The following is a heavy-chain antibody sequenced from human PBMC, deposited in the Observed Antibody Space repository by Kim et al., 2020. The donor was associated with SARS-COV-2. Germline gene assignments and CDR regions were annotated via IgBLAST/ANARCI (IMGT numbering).Heavy chain of an antibody. J-gene: IGHJ4*02. CDR3: VRDGWASLSDY. V-gene: IGHV3-7*03. CDR2: IKQDGSVV. D-gene: IGHD1-26*01. Sequence: GGSLRLSCAASGFTFTWYWMSWIRQAPGKGLEWVAHIKQDGSVVDYVDSVKGRFTISRDNPKNSVYLQMSSLTAEDTAVYYCVRDGWASLSDYWGQGTLVTVSS. CDR1: GFTFTWYW.